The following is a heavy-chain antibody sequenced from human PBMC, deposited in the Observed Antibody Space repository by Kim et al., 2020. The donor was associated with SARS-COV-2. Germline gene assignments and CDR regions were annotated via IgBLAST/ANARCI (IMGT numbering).Heavy chain of an antibody. J-gene: IGHJ4*02. V-gene: IGHV3-53*01. Sequence: GGSLRLSCAASGFTVSNNYMSWVRQAPGKGLEWVSVIYRGGGAYYTDSVRGRFTISRDNSKNTLFLQMNSLRADDTAVYYCARGRSDYGDFDSWGRGTLV. CDR2: IYRGGGA. CDR3: ARGRSDYGDFDS. D-gene: IGHD4-17*01. CDR1: GFTVSNNY.